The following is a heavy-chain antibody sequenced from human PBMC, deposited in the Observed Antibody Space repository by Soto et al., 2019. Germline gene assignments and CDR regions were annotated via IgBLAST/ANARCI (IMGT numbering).Heavy chain of an antibody. V-gene: IGHV3-30*18. CDR2: ISYDGSNR. D-gene: IGHD6-13*01. CDR1: GFTFSSYG. CDR3: AKDTIAAAGSNYYYGMDV. Sequence: GGSLRLSCAASGFTFSSYGMHWVRQAPGKGLEWVAVISYDGSNRYYADSVKGRFTISRDNSKNTLYLQMNSLRAEDTAVYYCAKDTIAAAGSNYYYGMDVWGQGTTVTVSS. J-gene: IGHJ6*02.